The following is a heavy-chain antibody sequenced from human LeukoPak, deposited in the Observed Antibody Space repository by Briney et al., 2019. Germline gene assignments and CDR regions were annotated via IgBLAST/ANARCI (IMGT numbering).Heavy chain of an antibody. CDR1: GFTVSSNY. Sequence: GGSLRLSCAASGFTVSSNYMSWVRQAPGKGLEWVSVIYSGGSTYYADSVKGRFTISRDNSKNTLYLQMNSLRAEDTAVYYCAKDEGYYYDSSGLFDYWGQGTLVTVSS. J-gene: IGHJ4*02. D-gene: IGHD3-22*01. V-gene: IGHV3-66*01. CDR2: IYSGGST. CDR3: AKDEGYYYDSSGLFDY.